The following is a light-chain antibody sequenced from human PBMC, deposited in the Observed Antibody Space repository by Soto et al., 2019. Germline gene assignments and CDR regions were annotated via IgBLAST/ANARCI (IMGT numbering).Light chain of an antibody. CDR1: QSVSNY. V-gene: IGKV3-11*01. CDR3: QQRSDWPPWT. J-gene: IGKJ1*01. CDR2: DAS. Sequence: EIVLTQSPATLSLSPGERATLSCRASQSVSNYLAWYQQKPGQAPRLLIYDASNSATGIPARFSGSGSGTDFTLTISSQDAEDFAVYYCQQRSDWPPWTFGQGTKVEIK.